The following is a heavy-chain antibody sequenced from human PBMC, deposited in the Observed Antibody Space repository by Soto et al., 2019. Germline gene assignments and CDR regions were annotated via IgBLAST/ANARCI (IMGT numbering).Heavy chain of an antibody. D-gene: IGHD2-15*01. CDR2: IYYSGST. CDR3: ARLGSRQREYYYGMDV. J-gene: IGHJ6*02. CDR1: GGSISSSSYY. Sequence: SETLSLTCTVSGGSISSSSYYWGWIRQPPGKGLEWIGSIYYSGSTYYNPSLKSRVTISVDTSKNQFSLKLSSVTAADTAVYYCARLGSRQREYYYGMDVWGQGTTVTVSS. V-gene: IGHV4-39*01.